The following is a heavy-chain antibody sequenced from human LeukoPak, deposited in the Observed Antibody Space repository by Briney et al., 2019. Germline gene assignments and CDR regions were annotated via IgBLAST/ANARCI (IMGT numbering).Heavy chain of an antibody. CDR2: IKQDGSEK. D-gene: IGHD3-9*01. CDR3: ASGLSILRYFDWSNYY. V-gene: IGHV3-7*03. CDR1: GFTFSSYW. J-gene: IGHJ4*02. Sequence: GGSLRLSCAASGFTFSSYWMSWVRQAPGKGLEWVANIKQDGSEKYYVDSVKGRFTISRDNAKNSLYLQMNSLRAEDTAVYYCASGLSILRYFDWSNYYWGQGTLVTVSS.